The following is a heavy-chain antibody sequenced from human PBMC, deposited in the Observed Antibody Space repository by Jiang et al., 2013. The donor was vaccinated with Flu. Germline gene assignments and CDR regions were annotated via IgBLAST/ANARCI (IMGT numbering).Heavy chain of an antibody. V-gene: IGHV5-10-1*01. D-gene: IGHD6-19*01. CDR3: ARHAGSSGLEPLVYYFDY. Sequence: GAEVKKPGESLRISCKGSAYSFTSYWISWVRQMPGKGLEWVGRIDPSDSYINYSPSFQGHVTISVDNSISTAYLQWSSLKASDTAMYYCARHAGSSGLEPLVYYFDYWGQGTLVTVSS. CDR1: AYSFTSYW. J-gene: IGHJ4*02. CDR2: IDPSDSYI.